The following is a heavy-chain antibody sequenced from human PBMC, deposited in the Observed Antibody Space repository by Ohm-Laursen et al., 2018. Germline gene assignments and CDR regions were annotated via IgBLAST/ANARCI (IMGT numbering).Heavy chain of an antibody. Sequence: SLSLSCAASGFTFSSYALSWVRKAPGKGLERVSAISGSGGSTYYADPVKGRFTISRDNSRNKLYLQMNSLRAEDTAVYYCAKEAIVVVPAAIRGGFDGWGQGTLVTVSS. V-gene: IGHV3-23*01. CDR2: ISGSGGST. CDR1: GFTFSSYA. J-gene: IGHJ5*02. D-gene: IGHD2-2*01. CDR3: AKEAIVVVPAAIRGGFDG.